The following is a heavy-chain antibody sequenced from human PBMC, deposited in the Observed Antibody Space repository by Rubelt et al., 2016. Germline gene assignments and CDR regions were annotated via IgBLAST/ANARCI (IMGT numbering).Heavy chain of an antibody. Sequence: QVQLVQSGAEVKKPGSSVKVSCKASGGTFSSYAISWVRQAPGQGLEWMGRIIPILGIANYAQKFQGRVTITRDKSTSTAYMELSSLRSEDTAVYYCARDDCSSTSCSPQGWGQGTLVTVSS. V-gene: IGHV1-69*04. D-gene: IGHD2-2*01. J-gene: IGHJ4*02. CDR1: GGTFSSYA. CDR2: IIPILGIA. CDR3: ARDDCSSTSCSPQG.